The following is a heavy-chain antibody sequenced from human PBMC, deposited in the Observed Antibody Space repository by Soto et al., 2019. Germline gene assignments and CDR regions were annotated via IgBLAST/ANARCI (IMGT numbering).Heavy chain of an antibody. Sequence: VGSLRLSCAASGFTFSSYAMSWVRQAPGKGLEWVSAISGSGGSTYYADSVKGRFTISRDNSKNTLYLQMNSLRAEDTAVYYCAKDVENDYVWRSYPHYYYYGMDVWGQGTTVTVSS. CDR3: AKDVENDYVWRSYPHYYYYGMDV. D-gene: IGHD3-16*02. CDR2: ISGSGGST. CDR1: GFTFSSYA. J-gene: IGHJ6*02. V-gene: IGHV3-23*01.